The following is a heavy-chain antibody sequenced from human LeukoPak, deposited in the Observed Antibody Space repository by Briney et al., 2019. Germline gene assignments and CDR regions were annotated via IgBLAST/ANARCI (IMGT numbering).Heavy chain of an antibody. CDR1: GYTLTKLS. V-gene: IGHV1-24*01. Sequence: GASVKFSYKVSGYTLTKLSMHWVRPAPGKGLEWMGGFDPEDGETIYAQKFQGRVTMTEDTSTDTAYMELSSLRSEDTAVYYCARGGLQDFDYYGMDVWGQGTTVTVSS. CDR3: ARGGLQDFDYYGMDV. J-gene: IGHJ6*02. CDR2: FDPEDGET. D-gene: IGHD3-16*01.